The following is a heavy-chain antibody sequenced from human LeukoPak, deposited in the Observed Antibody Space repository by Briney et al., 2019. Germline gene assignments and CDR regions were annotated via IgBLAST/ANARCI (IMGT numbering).Heavy chain of an antibody. D-gene: IGHD4-17*01. Sequence: ASVKVSCKASGYTFTGYYMHWVRQAPGQGLEWMGWINPNSGGTNYAQKFQGRVTMTRDTSISTAYMELSSLRSDDTAVYFCARDLAYGDPPSGFDPWGQGTLVTVSP. CDR3: ARDLAYGDPPSGFDP. CDR2: INPNSGGT. V-gene: IGHV1-2*02. J-gene: IGHJ5*02. CDR1: GYTFTGYY.